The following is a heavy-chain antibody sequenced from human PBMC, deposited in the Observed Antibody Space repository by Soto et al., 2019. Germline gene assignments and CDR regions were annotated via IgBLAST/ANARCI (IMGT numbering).Heavy chain of an antibody. V-gene: IGHV3-64D*06. J-gene: IGHJ5*02. CDR3: VHPRSTVQIPPT. Sequence: GGSLRLSCSASGFTFSMFSMHWVRQAPGKGLEYVSGISSNGDSTYHADSVKGRFTISRDNSKNTLYLQMSSLRAVDTAVYYCVHPRSTVQIPPTWGQGTLVTVS. CDR1: GFTFSMFS. D-gene: IGHD4-17*01. CDR2: ISSNGDST.